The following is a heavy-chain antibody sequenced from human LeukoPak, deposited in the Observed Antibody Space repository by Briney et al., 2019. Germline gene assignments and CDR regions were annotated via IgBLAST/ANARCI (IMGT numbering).Heavy chain of an antibody. J-gene: IGHJ4*02. V-gene: IGHV3-74*01. CDR1: GFTFSSYW. Sequence: GGSLRLSCAPSGFTFSSYWMHCVRQAPGERLVWVSRINSDGSSTSYADSVKGRFTISRDNAKNTLYLQMNGLRAEETAVYYWARDQMRSSDSDYWGQGTLVTVSS. CDR2: INSDGSST. CDR3: ARDQMRSSDSDY. D-gene: IGHD2-2*01.